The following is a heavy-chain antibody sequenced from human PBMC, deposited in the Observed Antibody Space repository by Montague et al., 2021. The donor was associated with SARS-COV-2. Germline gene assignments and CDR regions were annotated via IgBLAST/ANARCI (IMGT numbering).Heavy chain of an antibody. CDR1: GGSFSGYY. V-gene: IGHV4-34*01. J-gene: IGHJ6*02. CDR2: INHGGST. Sequence: SETLSLTCAVYGGSFSGYYWSWIRQPPGKGLEWIGEINHGGSTNYKPSLKSRVTISVDTSKNQFPLKLSSVTAADTAVYYCTREGYQVLWSDYYYYGMDVWGQGTTVTVSS. CDR3: TREGYQVLWSDYYYYGMDV. D-gene: IGHD2-2*01.